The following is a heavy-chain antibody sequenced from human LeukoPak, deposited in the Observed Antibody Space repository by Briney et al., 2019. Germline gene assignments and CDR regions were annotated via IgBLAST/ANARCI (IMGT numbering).Heavy chain of an antibody. J-gene: IGHJ4*02. Sequence: GASVKVSCKASGGTFSSYAISWVRQAPGQGLEWMGRIIPILGIANYAQKFQGRVTITADKSTNTAYMELSSLRSEDTAVYYCARGQERWLQPFDYWGQGTLVTVSS. CDR1: GGTFSSYA. CDR2: IIPILGIA. V-gene: IGHV1-69*04. D-gene: IGHD5-24*01. CDR3: ARGQERWLQPFDY.